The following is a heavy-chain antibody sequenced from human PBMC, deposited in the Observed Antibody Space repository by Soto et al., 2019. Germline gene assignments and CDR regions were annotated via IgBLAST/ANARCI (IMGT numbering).Heavy chain of an antibody. Sequence: EVQLLESGGGLVQPGGSLRLSCAASGFTFSNYAMSWVRQAPGKGLEWVSGISGGGGSSYYADSVKGRFTISRDNSKNTLYLQMNSLRAADTAVYYFAHNCGVDCHSVFFYWGQGTLVIVSS. J-gene: IGHJ4*02. CDR1: GFTFSNYA. V-gene: IGHV3-23*01. D-gene: IGHD2-21*02. CDR3: AHNCGVDCHSVFFY. CDR2: ISGGGGSS.